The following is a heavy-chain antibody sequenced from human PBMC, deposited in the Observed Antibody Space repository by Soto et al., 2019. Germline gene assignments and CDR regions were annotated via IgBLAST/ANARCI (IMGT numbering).Heavy chain of an antibody. D-gene: IGHD3-22*01. V-gene: IGHV1-69*13. CDR2: IIPIFGTA. CDR3: ARVAVNYDSSGYYPTPIDY. J-gene: IGHJ4*02. CDR1: GGTFSSYA. Sequence: GASVKVSCKASGGTFSSYAISWVRQAPGQGLEWMGGIIPIFGTANYAQKFQGRVTITADESTSTAYMELSSLRSEDTAVYYCARVAVNYDSSGYYPTPIDYWGQGTLVTVSS.